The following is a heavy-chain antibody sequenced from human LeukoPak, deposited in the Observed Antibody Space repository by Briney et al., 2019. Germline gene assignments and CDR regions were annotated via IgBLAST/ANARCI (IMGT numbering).Heavy chain of an antibody. V-gene: IGHV6-1*01. Sequence: SQTLSLTCVISGDSVSSNSVTWHWIRQSPSRGLEWLGRTYYRSKWYNDYAVSLKSRLIINPDTSKNQLSLQLNSVTPEDTAVYYCARGAPAFDSWGQGTLVTVSS. D-gene: IGHD3-10*01. CDR3: ARGAPAFDS. CDR2: TYYRSKWYN. J-gene: IGHJ4*02. CDR1: GDSVSSNSVT.